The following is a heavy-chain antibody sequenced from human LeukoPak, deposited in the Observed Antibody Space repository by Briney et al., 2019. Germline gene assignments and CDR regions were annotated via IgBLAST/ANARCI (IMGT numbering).Heavy chain of an antibody. CDR1: GYTFTSYG. D-gene: IGHD3-3*01. J-gene: IGHJ6*03. V-gene: IGHV1-18*01. Sequence: GASVKVSCKASGYTFTSYGISWVRQAPGQGLEWMGWISAYNGNTNYAQKLQGRVTMTTDTSTSTAYMELRSLRSDDTAVYYCARDGTGYDFWGGYYTPLMPYYYMDVWGKGTTVTVS. CDR2: ISAYNGNT. CDR3: ARDGTGYDFWGGYYTPLMPYYYMDV.